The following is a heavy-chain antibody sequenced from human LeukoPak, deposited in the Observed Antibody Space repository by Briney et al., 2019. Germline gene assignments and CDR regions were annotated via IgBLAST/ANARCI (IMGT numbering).Heavy chain of an antibody. CDR1: GFTFSSYA. V-gene: IGHV3-23*01. Sequence: GGSLRLSCAASGFTFSSYAMSWVRQAPGKGLEWVSVISDSGGDTSYADSGRGRFTISRDNSKNTLYLQMNSLRAEDTAVYYCAKDDYYDSSGYSGNFDYWGQGTLVTVSS. J-gene: IGHJ4*02. D-gene: IGHD3-22*01. CDR3: AKDDYYDSSGYSGNFDY. CDR2: ISDSGGDT.